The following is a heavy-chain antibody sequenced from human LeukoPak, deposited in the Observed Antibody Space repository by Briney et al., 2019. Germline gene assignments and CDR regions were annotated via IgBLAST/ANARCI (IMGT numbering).Heavy chain of an antibody. Sequence: PSETLSLTCTVSGGSISSSSYYWGWIRQPPGKGLEWIGSIYYSGSTYYNPSLKSRVTISVDTSKNQFSLKLSSVTAADTAVYYCARRTRTVWFDPWGQGTLVTVSS. J-gene: IGHJ5*02. V-gene: IGHV4-39*01. CDR2: IYYSGST. CDR1: GGSISSSSYY. CDR3: ARRTRTVWFDP. D-gene: IGHD1-1*01.